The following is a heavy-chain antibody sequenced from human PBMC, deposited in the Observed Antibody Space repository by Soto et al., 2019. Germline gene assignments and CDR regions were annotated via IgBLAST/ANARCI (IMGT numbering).Heavy chain of an antibody. CDR2: LANDGSYQ. CDR3: ARSSGGSSCYAPDY. Sequence: QVQLVESGGGVVQPGRSLRLSCAASGFTFSGYGMHWVRQAPGEGLQWVAVLANDGSYQYYADSLKGRVTISRDNSKNTLYLQMDSLRPEDTAVYYCARSSGGSSCYAPDYWGQGTRVTVSP. V-gene: IGHV3-30*03. D-gene: IGHD2-15*01. CDR1: GFTFSGYG. J-gene: IGHJ4*02.